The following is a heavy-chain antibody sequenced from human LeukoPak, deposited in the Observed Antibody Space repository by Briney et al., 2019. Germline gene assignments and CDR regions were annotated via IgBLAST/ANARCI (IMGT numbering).Heavy chain of an antibody. D-gene: IGHD5-12*01. J-gene: IGHJ4*02. Sequence: ASVKVSCKASGYTFTGYYMHWVRQAPGQGLEWMGWINPNSGGTNYAQRFQGRVSMTRDTSISTAYMELSRLRSDDTALYYCARDPRTSGQWLLFDYWGQGTPVTVSS. CDR2: INPNSGGT. CDR1: GYTFTGYY. CDR3: ARDPRTSGQWLLFDY. V-gene: IGHV1-2*02.